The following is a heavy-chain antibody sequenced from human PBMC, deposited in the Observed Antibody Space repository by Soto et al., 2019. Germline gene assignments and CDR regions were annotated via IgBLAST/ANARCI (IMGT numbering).Heavy chain of an antibody. V-gene: IGHV3-21*01. Sequence: PSETLSLSCAASGFTFSKYRMNWVRQAPGKGLQWVSSISSSSTYIYYADSVKGRFTISRDNAKNSLYLQMNSLRAEDTAVYYCARGTNYYDSSVYYGYWGQGTLVTVSS. J-gene: IGHJ4*02. CDR3: ARGTNYYDSSVYYGY. CDR1: GFTFSKYR. CDR2: ISSSSTYI. D-gene: IGHD3-22*01.